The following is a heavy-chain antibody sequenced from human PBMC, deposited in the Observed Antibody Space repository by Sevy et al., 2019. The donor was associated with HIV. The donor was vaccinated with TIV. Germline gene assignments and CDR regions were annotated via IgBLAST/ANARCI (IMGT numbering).Heavy chain of an antibody. Sequence: GGSLRLSCAASGFTFNTYAMSWVRQAPGKGLEWVSAISGGAVNIYYADSVKGRLTISRDNSKNTLYLQMNSLRAEDTAVYYCAKEGPGYNYDSSGSFDYWGQGTLVTVSS. CDR2: ISGGAVNI. CDR3: AKEGPGYNYDSSGSFDY. D-gene: IGHD3-22*01. CDR1: GFTFNTYA. V-gene: IGHV3-23*01. J-gene: IGHJ4*02.